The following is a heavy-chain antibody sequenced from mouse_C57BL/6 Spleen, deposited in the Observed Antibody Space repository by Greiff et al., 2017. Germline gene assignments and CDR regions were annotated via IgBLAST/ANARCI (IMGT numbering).Heavy chain of an antibody. J-gene: IGHJ3*01. CDR1: GYTFTSYW. Sequence: QVQLQQPGAELVKPGASVKLSCKASGYTFTSYWMQWVKQRPGQGLEWIGEIDPSDSYTNTNQKFKGKATLTVDTSSSTAYMQLSSLTSEDSAVYYCARRGYDYDGAYWGQGTLVTVSA. CDR2: IDPSDSYT. D-gene: IGHD2-4*01. CDR3: ARRGYDYDGAY. V-gene: IGHV1-50*01.